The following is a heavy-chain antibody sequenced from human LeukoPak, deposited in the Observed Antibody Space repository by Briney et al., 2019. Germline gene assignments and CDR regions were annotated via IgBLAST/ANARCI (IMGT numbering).Heavy chain of an antibody. CDR3: ARVGYYDRQPSDY. J-gene: IGHJ4*02. Sequence: SVKVSCKASGGTFSSYAISWVRQAPGQGLEWMGGIIPIFGTANYAQKFQGRVTITADESTSTAYMELSSLRSEDTAVYYCARVGYYDRQPSDYWGQGTLVTVSS. CDR2: IIPIFGTA. V-gene: IGHV1-69*13. D-gene: IGHD3-22*01. CDR1: GGTFSSYA.